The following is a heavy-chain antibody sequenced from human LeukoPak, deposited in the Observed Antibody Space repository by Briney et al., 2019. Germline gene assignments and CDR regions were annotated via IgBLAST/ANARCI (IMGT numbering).Heavy chain of an antibody. Sequence: GGSLRLSCAASGFTVSSNYMSWVRQAPGKGLEWVSVIYSGGSTYYADSVKGRFTISRDNSKNMLYLQMNSLRAEDTAVYYCATNSDSRGYFFYFDYWGQGTLVTVSS. D-gene: IGHD3-22*01. V-gene: IGHV3-66*01. J-gene: IGHJ4*02. CDR3: ATNSDSRGYFFYFDY. CDR1: GFTVSSNY. CDR2: IYSGGST.